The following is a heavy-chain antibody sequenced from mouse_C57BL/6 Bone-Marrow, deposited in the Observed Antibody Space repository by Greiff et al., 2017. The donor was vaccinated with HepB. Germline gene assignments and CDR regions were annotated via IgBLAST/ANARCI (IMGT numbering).Heavy chain of an antibody. J-gene: IGHJ2*01. V-gene: IGHV1-5*01. CDR1: GYTFTSYW. CDR2: IYPGNSDT. D-gene: IGHD1-1*01. Sequence: VQLQQSGTVLARPGASVKMSCKTSGYTFTSYWMHWVKQRPGQGLEWIGAIYPGNSDTSYNQKFKGKAKLTAVTSASPAYMELSSLTNEDSAVYYCTRDTTVVENYFDYWGQGTTLTVSS. CDR3: TRDTTVVENYFDY.